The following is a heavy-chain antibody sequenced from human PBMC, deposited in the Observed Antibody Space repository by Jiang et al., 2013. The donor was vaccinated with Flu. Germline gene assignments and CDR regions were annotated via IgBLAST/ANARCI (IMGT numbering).Heavy chain of an antibody. CDR1: GDTVSSNSAA. CDR2: TYYRSKWYN. Sequence: QTLSLTCAISGDTVSSNSAAWNWIRQSPSRGLEWLGRTYYRSKWYNDYAVSVKSRITINPDTSKNQFSLQLNSVTPEDTAVYYCARDSLSSSSRIWGFDPWGQGTLVTVSS. D-gene: IGHD6-6*01. J-gene: IGHJ5*02. V-gene: IGHV6-1*01. CDR3: ARDSLSSSSRIWGFDP.